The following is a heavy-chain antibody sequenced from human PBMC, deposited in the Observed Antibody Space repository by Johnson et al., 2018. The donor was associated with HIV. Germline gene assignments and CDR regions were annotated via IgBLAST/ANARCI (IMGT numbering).Heavy chain of an antibody. J-gene: IGHJ3*02. Sequence: QVQLVESGGGAVQPGGSLILSCAGSDFTFTNYGMHWVRQAPGKGLEWVSVIFSGGTTYYADSVKGRFIISRDNSKNTLYLQMNSLRAEDTALYYCARDKVWQWLSSRDADAFDIWGQGTMVSVSS. V-gene: IGHV3-NL1*01. D-gene: IGHD6-19*01. CDR2: IFSGGTT. CDR3: ARDKVWQWLSSRDADAFDI. CDR1: DFTFTNYG.